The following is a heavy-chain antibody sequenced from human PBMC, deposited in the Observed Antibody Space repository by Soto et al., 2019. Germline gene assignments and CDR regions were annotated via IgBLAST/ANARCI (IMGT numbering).Heavy chain of an antibody. V-gene: IGHV3-21*06. CDR2: ISISSSDR. CDR3: VRGMNPHF. J-gene: IGHJ4*01. D-gene: IGHD3-3*02. Sequence: EVQLVESGGGLVKPGASLRLSCAASGFTLRTYTGNWVRQAPGKGLEWVSSISISSSDRYYADSVRGRYTISRDNAKNALYLQMNSLRADDTAVYFCVRGMNPHFGGQGTLVTVSS. CDR1: GFTLRTYT.